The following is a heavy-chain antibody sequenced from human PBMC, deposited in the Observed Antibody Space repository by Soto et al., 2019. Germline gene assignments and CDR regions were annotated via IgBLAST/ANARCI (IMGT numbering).Heavy chain of an antibody. D-gene: IGHD3-22*01. CDR1: GFTFNDYA. Sequence: PGGSLRLSCATSGFTFNDYAMYWVRQAPGQGLEWVAMISSDGHHQFYVDNLRGRFTVSRDNSKNTLFLQMNSLRPEDTAVYYCSRGTYYPQSSGLYADYWRPGTVVTVSS. CDR2: ISSDGHHQ. CDR3: SRGTYYPQSSGLYADY. J-gene: IGHJ4*02. V-gene: IGHV3-30*03.